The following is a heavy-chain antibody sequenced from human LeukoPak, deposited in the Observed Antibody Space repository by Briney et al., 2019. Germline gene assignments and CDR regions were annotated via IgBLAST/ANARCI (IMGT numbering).Heavy chain of an antibody. CDR2: ISSSSSTI. V-gene: IGHV3-11*04. CDR1: GFTFSDYY. D-gene: IGHD3-9*01. J-gene: IGHJ2*01. Sequence: GGSLRLSCAASGFTFSDYYMSWIRQAPGKGLEWVSYISSSSSTIYYADSVKGRFTISRDNAKNSLYLQMNSLRAEDTAVYYCARDSTLTFDWSLGYFDLWGRGTLVTVSS. CDR3: ARDSTLTFDWSLGYFDL.